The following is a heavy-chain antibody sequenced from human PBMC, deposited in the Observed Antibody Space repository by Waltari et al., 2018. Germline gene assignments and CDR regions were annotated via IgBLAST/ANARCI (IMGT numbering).Heavy chain of an antibody. J-gene: IGHJ3*02. CDR3: AREDDYIWGSYPNAFDI. CDR1: GYTFTSYA. Sequence: QAQLVQSGSELKKPGASVKVSCKAYGYTFTSYAMNWVRQAPGQGLEWMGWINTNTGNPTYAQGFTGRFVFSLDTSVSTAYLQISSLKAEDTAVYYCAREDDYIWGSYPNAFDIWGQGTMVTVSS. V-gene: IGHV7-4-1*02. D-gene: IGHD3-16*01. CDR2: INTNTGNP.